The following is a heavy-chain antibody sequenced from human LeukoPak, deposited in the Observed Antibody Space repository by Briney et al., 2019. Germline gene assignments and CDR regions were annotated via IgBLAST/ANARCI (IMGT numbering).Heavy chain of an antibody. CDR2: ISSGGSVI. CDR3: ARISGGYSYDY. D-gene: IGHD5-18*01. CDR1: AFTFSNYE. V-gene: IGHV3-48*03. Sequence: GGSLRLSCAASAFTFSNYEMNWVRQAPGKGLEWVSYISSGGSVIYYADSVKGRFTISRDNAKNSLYLQTNSLRAEDTAVYYCARISGGYSYDYWGQGTLVTVSS. J-gene: IGHJ4*02.